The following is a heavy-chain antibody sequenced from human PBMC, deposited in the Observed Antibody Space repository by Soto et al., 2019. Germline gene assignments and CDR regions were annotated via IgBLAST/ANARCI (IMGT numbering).Heavy chain of an antibody. V-gene: IGHV1-46*03. CDR1: GYTLTRYY. D-gene: IGHD3-3*01. CDR2: INPGGGRT. CDR3: TRDSYEDYYYDY. Sequence: ASVKVSCKASGYTLTRYYIHWVRHAPGQGLEWMGVINPGGGRTDYAQKFQGTVTMTRDTSTSTVYMELRSLRSEDTAVYYCTRDSYEDYYYDYWGQGTLVTVSS. J-gene: IGHJ4*02.